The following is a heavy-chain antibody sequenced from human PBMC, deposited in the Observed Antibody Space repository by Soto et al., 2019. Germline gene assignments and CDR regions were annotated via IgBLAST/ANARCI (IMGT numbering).Heavy chain of an antibody. J-gene: IGHJ4*02. V-gene: IGHV3-23*01. D-gene: IGHD3-10*01. CDR3: AKERPAGGFDY. CDR1: GFTFSNYA. Sequence: EVQLLDSGGGLVQPGGSLRLSCEASGFTFSNYAMNWVRQAPGKGLEWVLGISGGGDNTYYADSVKGRFTISRDNSRNTVFLQRNSLSADDTAVYYCAKERPAGGFDYWGQGTLVTVSS. CDR2: ISGGGDNT.